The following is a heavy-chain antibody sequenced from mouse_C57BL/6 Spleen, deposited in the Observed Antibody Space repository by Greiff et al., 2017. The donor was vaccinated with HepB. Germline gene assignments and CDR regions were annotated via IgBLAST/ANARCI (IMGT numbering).Heavy chain of an antibody. Sequence: EVMLVESGGGLVKPGGSLKLSCAASGFTFSDYGMHWVRQAPEKGLEWVAYISSGSSTIYYADTVKGRFTISRDNAKNTLFLQMTSLRSEDTAMYYCARPGNWGYFDYWGQGTTLTVSS. CDR1: GFTFSDYG. V-gene: IGHV5-17*01. D-gene: IGHD4-1*01. CDR3: ARPGNWGYFDY. CDR2: ISSGSSTI. J-gene: IGHJ2*01.